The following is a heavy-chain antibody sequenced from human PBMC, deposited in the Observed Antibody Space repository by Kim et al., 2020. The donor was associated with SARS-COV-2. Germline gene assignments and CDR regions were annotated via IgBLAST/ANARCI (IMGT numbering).Heavy chain of an antibody. Sequence: YADSVTGRFTISSDKSEHTLYLQMNSLRSEDTAVYYCARRYSSSWFLDYWGQGTLVTVSS. D-gene: IGHD6-13*01. J-gene: IGHJ4*02. CDR3: ARRYSSSWFLDY. V-gene: IGHV3-30*07.